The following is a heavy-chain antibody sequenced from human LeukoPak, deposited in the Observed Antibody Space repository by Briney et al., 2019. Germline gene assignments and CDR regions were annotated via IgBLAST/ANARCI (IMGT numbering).Heavy chain of an antibody. V-gene: IGHV3-11*06. CDR3: ARLGSIAAAGTPDY. Sequence: PGGSLRLSCAASGFTFSDYYMSWLRQAPGKGPEWVSYISSSSTYTTYADSVKGRFTISRDNAKNSLYLQMNSLRGEDTAVYYCARLGSIAAAGTPDYWGQGTLVTVSS. CDR1: GFTFSDYY. J-gene: IGHJ4*02. CDR2: ISSSSTYT. D-gene: IGHD6-13*01.